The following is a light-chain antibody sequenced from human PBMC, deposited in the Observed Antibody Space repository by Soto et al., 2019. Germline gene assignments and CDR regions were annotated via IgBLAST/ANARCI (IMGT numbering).Light chain of an antibody. CDR3: QQYYTTPYT. J-gene: IGKJ2*01. CDR2: WAS. Sequence: DIVMTQSPDSLAVSLGERATINCKSSQSVLYSSNNKNYFAWYQQKPGQPPKLLIYWASTREFGVPDRFSGSGSGTDFPLTISSLQAEDVAVYYCQQYYTTPYTFGQGTKLEIK. V-gene: IGKV4-1*01. CDR1: QSVLYSSNNKNY.